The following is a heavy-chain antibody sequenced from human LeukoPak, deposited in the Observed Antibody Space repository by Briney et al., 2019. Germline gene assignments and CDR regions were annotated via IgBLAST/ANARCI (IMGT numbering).Heavy chain of an antibody. V-gene: IGHV1-2*02. CDR2: INPNSGGT. CDR3: ARGKRYFDGLNWFDP. J-gene: IGHJ5*02. Sequence: GASVKVSCKASGYTFTSYYMHWVRQAPGQGLEWMGIINPNSGGTNYAQKFQGRVTMTRDTSISTAYMELSRLRSDDTAVYYCARGKRYFDGLNWFDPWGQGTLVTVSS. CDR1: GYTFTSYY. D-gene: IGHD3-9*01.